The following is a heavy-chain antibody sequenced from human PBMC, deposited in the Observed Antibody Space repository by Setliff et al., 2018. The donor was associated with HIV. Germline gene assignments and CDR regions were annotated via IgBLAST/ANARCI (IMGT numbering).Heavy chain of an antibody. CDR1: GYTFTSYY. D-gene: IGHD5-18*01. J-gene: IGHJ5*02. Sequence: ASVKVSCKASGYTFTSYYVHFVRQAPGQGPEWMGIINPNGGSTNYAQKSEGRVAMTADTSTNNVHMYLSSLRSEDTAIYYCARGGPGSSFGYDWFDPWGQGTPVTVSS. CDR3: ARGGPGSSFGYDWFDP. V-gene: IGHV1-46*01. CDR2: INPNGGST.